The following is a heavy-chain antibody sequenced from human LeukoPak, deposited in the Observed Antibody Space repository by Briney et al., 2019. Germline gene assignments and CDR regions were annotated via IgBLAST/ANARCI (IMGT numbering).Heavy chain of an antibody. Sequence: SETLSLTCAVYGGSFSGYYWSWLRQPPGKGLEWIGEINHSGSTNYNPSLTSRGTISVDTSKNQFSLKLSSVTAADTAVYYCARSRGWYFDYWGQGTLVTVSS. V-gene: IGHV4-34*01. CDR2: INHSGST. D-gene: IGHD6-19*01. CDR3: ARSRGWYFDY. J-gene: IGHJ4*02. CDR1: GGSFSGYY.